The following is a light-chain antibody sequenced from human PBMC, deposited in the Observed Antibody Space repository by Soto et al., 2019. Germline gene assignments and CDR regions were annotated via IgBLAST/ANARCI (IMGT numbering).Light chain of an antibody. CDR3: QHRSGFT. CDR1: QSVDSY. V-gene: IGKV3-11*01. J-gene: IGKJ3*01. Sequence: EIVLTQSPATLSLSPGERATLSCSASQSVDSYLAWYQHKPGQAPRLLIHDASYRATGIPGRFSGSGSGTDFTLTISSLEPEDFAVYYCQHRSGFTFGPGTKVDMK. CDR2: DAS.